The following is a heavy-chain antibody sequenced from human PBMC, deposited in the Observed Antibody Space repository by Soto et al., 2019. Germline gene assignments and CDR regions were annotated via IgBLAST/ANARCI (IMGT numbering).Heavy chain of an antibody. CDR2: IYPGDSDN. CDR1: GYXFTSYL. V-gene: IGHV5-51*01. D-gene: IGHD3-22*01. CDR3: ARQGYYYDSSGPGPFDY. Sequence: EXLKISCKCSGYXFTSYLVGWVRHMPGKGLEWMGIIYPGDSDNRYSPSFQGQVTISADKSISTAYLQLSSLKASDTAMYYSARQGYYYDSSGPGPFDYWGQGTLATVS. J-gene: IGHJ4*02.